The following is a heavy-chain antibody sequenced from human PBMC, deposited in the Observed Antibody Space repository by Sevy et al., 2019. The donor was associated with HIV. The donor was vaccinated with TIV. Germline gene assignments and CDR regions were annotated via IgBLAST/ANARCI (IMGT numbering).Heavy chain of an antibody. J-gene: IGHJ4*02. Sequence: GGSLRLSCAASAFTFNKYSMSWVRQPPGKGLEWVATLSFGCGEINYADSVKGRFTISRDNSKNSFYLQMNNLRAEDTALYYCAREGCTKPHDYWGQGTLVTVSS. V-gene: IGHV3-23*01. CDR3: AREGCTKPHDY. CDR2: LSFGCGEI. CDR1: AFTFNKYS. D-gene: IGHD2-8*01.